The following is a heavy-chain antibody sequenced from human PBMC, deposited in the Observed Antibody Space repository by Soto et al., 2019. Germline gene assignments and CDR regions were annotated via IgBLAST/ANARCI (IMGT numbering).Heavy chain of an antibody. CDR2: ISYDGSNK. V-gene: IGHV3-30-3*01. CDR1: GFTFSSYA. CDR3: ARDYYYYDSSGYCDY. J-gene: IGHJ4*02. Sequence: PGGSLRLSCAASGFTFSSYAMHWVRQAPGKGLEWAAVISYDGSNKYYADSVKGRFTISRDNSKNTLYLQMNSLRAEDTAVYYCARDYYYYDSSGYCDYWGQGTLVTVSS. D-gene: IGHD3-22*01.